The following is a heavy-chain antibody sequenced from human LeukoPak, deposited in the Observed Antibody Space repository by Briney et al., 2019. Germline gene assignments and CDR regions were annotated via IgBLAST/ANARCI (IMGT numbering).Heavy chain of an antibody. CDR1: GYTFTGYF. Sequence: AASVTVSCKASGYTFTGYFMYWVRQAPGQGLEWMGWINPNSGDTKYAQKFQGRVTMTRDTSISTAYMELSSLRSDDTAVYYCARDYCNYGQFDHWGQGTLVTVSS. CDR2: INPNSGDT. CDR3: ARDYCNYGQFDH. V-gene: IGHV1-2*02. D-gene: IGHD5-24*01. J-gene: IGHJ4*02.